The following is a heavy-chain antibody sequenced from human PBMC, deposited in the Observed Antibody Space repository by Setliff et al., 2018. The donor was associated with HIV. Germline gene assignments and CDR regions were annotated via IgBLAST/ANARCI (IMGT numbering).Heavy chain of an antibody. Sequence: SVKVSCKASGGTFSSYAINWVRQGPGQGREWMGGIIPIFGKANYAQKFQGRVTITADESTNTAYMEMSSLRSEDTAVYYCANLVITKSYFDYWGQGTLVTVSS. D-gene: IGHD3-22*01. J-gene: IGHJ4*02. CDR3: ANLVITKSYFDY. CDR1: GGTFSSYA. CDR2: IIPIFGKA. V-gene: IGHV1-69*13.